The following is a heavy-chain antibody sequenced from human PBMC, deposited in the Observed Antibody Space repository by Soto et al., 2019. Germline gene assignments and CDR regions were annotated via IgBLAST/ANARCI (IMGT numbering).Heavy chain of an antibody. V-gene: IGHV3-7*05. CDR3: AGGSGWESES. CDR1: EFTFTTYW. J-gene: IGHJ4*02. D-gene: IGHD6-19*01. Sequence: EVQLVESGGGLVQPGGSLRLSCAVSEFTFTTYWMTWVRQAPGKGLEWVANIKEDGGQKNYPESVRGRFTISRDNAKKSLFLEMSSLRVEDTAVYFCAGGSGWESESWGQGTLVTVSS. CDR2: IKEDGGQK.